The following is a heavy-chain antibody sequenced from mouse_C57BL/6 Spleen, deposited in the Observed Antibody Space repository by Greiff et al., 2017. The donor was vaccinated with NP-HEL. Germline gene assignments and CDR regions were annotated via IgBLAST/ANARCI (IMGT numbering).Heavy chain of an antibody. CDR1: GYAFSSSW. J-gene: IGHJ4*01. CDR2: IYPGDGDT. CDR3: ASPPGDYAMDY. V-gene: IGHV1-82*01. Sequence: VQLQQSGPELVKPGASVKISCKASGYAFSSSWMNWVKQRPGKGLEWIGRIYPGDGDTNYNGKFKGKATLTADKSSSTAYMQLSSLTSEDSAVYFCASPPGDYAMDYWGQGTSVTVSS.